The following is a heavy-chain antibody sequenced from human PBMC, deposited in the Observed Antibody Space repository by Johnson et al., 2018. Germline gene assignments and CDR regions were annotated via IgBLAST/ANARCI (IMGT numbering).Heavy chain of an antibody. CDR3: ARDQGWNRYYYGMDV. CDR2: IYGGDRT. J-gene: IGHJ6*02. V-gene: IGHV3-53*01. Sequence: VQLVQSGGGLIQPGGSLRLSCAASGFTVSSNYISWVRQAPGKGLECVSVIYGGDRTYYADSVKGRFSISRDDSKNTLYLQMNSLRAEDTAVYYCARDQGWNRYYYGMDVWGQGATVIVSS. D-gene: IGHD1-1*01. CDR1: GFTVSSNY.